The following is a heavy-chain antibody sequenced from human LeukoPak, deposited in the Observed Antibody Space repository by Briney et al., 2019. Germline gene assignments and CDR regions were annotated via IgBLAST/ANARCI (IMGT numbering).Heavy chain of an antibody. J-gene: IGHJ4*02. D-gene: IGHD3-10*01. CDR2: ISWNSGSI. Sequence: GGSLRLSCAASGFTFDDYAMHWVRQAPGKGPEWVSGISWNSGSIGYADSVKGRFTISRDNAKNSLYLQMNSLRAEDTALYYCAKDTKNHYYGSGSQISWGQGTLVTVSS. CDR1: GFTFDDYA. V-gene: IGHV3-9*01. CDR3: AKDTKNHYYGSGSQIS.